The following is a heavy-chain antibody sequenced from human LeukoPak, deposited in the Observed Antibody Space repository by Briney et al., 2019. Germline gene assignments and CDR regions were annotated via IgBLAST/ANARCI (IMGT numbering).Heavy chain of an antibody. J-gene: IGHJ6*02. Sequence: GGSLRLSCAASGFTFSSYSMNWVRQAPGKGLEWVSSISSSSSYIYYADSVKGRFTISRDNAKNSLYLQMNSLRAEDTAVYYCARDHYYGSSVYYGMDVWGQGTTVTVSS. CDR1: GFTFSSYS. CDR3: ARDHYYGSSVYYGMDV. CDR2: ISSSSSYI. V-gene: IGHV3-21*01. D-gene: IGHD3-22*01.